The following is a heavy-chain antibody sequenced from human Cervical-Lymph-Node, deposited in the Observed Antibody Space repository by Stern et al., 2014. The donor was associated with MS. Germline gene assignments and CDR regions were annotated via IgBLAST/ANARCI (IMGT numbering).Heavy chain of an antibody. CDR1: GFTFSGYG. J-gene: IGHJ6*02. CDR2: VSNDGRVK. V-gene: IGHV3-30*18. CDR3: AKDQGDYFYVKSHGLDV. D-gene: IGHD3-10*02. Sequence: VQLVESGGGVVQPGTSLTLSCAATGFTFSGYGMHWVRQAPGKGLEWVAVVSNDGRVKYYADSVTGRFTISRDNSRNTVYLQMNGLRAEDAAVYYCAKDQGDYFYVKSHGLDVWGQGTTVTVPS.